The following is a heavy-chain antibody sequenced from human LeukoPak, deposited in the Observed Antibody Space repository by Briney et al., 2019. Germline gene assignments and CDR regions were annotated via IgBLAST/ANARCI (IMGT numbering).Heavy chain of an antibody. J-gene: IGHJ6*03. V-gene: IGHV3-23*01. CDR3: AKAQDYSSFPYYYYYMDV. CDR1: GFTFSSYA. Sequence: GGSLRLSCAASGFTFSSYAMSWVRQAPGKGLEWVSAISGSGGSKYYADSVKGRFTISRDNSKNTLYLQMNSLRAEDTAVYYCAKAQDYSSFPYYYYYMDVWGKGTTVTVSS. CDR2: ISGSGGSK. D-gene: IGHD4-11*01.